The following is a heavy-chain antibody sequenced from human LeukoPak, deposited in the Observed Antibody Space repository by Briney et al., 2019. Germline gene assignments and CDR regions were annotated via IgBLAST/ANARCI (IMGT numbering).Heavy chain of an antibody. J-gene: IGHJ4*02. D-gene: IGHD3-9*01. CDR1: GFTFSSYE. Sequence: GGSLRLSCAASGFTFSSYEMNWVRQAPGKGLEWVSYISSSGSTIYYADSVKGRFTISRDNAKNSLYLQMNSLRAEDTAVYYRARDTYYDILTGYGRDYWGQGTLVTVSS. V-gene: IGHV3-48*03. CDR2: ISSSGSTI. CDR3: ARDTYYDILTGYGRDY.